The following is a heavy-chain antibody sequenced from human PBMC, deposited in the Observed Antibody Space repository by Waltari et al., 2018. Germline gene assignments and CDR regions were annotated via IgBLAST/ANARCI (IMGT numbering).Heavy chain of an antibody. CDR2: IYYSGST. J-gene: IGHJ6*03. CDR1: GGSISSHY. V-gene: IGHV4-59*11. Sequence: QVQLQESGPGLVKPSQTLSLTCTVSGGSISSHYSGLIRPPPGKGLEWIGYIYYSGSTNYNPSLKRRVTISVDTSKNQFSLKLSSVTAAETAVYYGARVRQLDYYYYYMDVWGKGTTVTVSS. CDR3: ARVRQLDYYYYYMDV. D-gene: IGHD6-13*01.